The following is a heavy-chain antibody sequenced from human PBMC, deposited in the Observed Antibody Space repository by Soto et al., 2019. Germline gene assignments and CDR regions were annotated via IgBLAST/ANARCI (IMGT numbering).Heavy chain of an antibody. J-gene: IGHJ6*02. CDR3: ARDHGGSTWFVGVYYFFGLDV. CDR1: GFIFSDYT. V-gene: IGHV3-48*02. D-gene: IGHD6-13*01. CDR2: ISSSGGAI. Sequence: EVQLVESGGDLVQPGGSLRLSCAASGFIFSDYTMTWVRQAPGRGLEFVSHISSSGGAIFYAESVKGRFTVSRDNAKNSLYLQMTSLRDDDTAVYFCARDHGGSTWFVGVYYFFGLDVWGQGTAVTVSS.